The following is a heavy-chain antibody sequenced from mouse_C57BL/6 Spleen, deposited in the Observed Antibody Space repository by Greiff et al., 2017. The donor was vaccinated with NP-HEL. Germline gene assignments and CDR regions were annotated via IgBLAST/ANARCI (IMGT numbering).Heavy chain of an antibody. V-gene: IGHV5-4*01. CDR2: ISDGGSYT. J-gene: IGHJ2*01. Sequence: EVKLVESGGGLVKPGGSLKLSCAASGFTFSSYAMSWVRQTPEKRLEWVATISDGGSYTYYPDNVTGRFTISRDNAKNNLYLQMSHLKSEDTAMYYCARDMGYDYDVFDYWGQGTTLTVSS. CDR1: GFTFSSYA. CDR3: ARDMGYDYDVFDY. D-gene: IGHD2-4*01.